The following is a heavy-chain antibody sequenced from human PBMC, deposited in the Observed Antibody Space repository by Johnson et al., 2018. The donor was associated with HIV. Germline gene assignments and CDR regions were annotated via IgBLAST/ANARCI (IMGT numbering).Heavy chain of an antibody. D-gene: IGHD1-26*01. V-gene: IGHV3-30-3*01. CDR1: GFTFSSYA. Sequence: QVQLVESGGGVVQPGRSLRLSCAASGFTFSSYAMHWVRQAPGKGLEWVAVISYDGSNKYYADSVKGRFTISRDNSKNKLYLQMNSLRAEDTAVYYCAGRGLYSGSYSASDAFDIWGQGTMVTVSS. CDR2: ISYDGSNK. J-gene: IGHJ3*02. CDR3: AGRGLYSGSYSASDAFDI.